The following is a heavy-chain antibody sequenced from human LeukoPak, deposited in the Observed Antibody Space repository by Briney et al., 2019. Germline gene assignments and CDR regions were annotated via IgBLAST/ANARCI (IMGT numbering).Heavy chain of an antibody. Sequence: GGSLRLSCAASGFTFSSYGMHWVRQAPGKGQEWVAVISYDGSNKYYADSVKGRFTISRDNSKNTLYLQMNSLRAEDTAVYYCAKDLAAAAGTNLGYWGQGTLVTVSS. V-gene: IGHV3-30*18. D-gene: IGHD6-13*01. CDR3: AKDLAAAAGTNLGY. J-gene: IGHJ4*02. CDR2: ISYDGSNK. CDR1: GFTFSSYG.